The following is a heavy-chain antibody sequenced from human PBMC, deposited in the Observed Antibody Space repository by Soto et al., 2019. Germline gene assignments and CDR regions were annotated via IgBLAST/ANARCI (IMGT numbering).Heavy chain of an antibody. CDR1: GYTFTSYD. CDR2: MNPNSGNT. D-gene: IGHD6-19*01. Sequence: ASVKVSCKASGYTFTSYDINWVRQATGQGLEWMGWMNPNSGNTGYAQKFQGRVTMTRNTSISTAYMELSSLRSEDTAVYYCAKDPGASSDWHGGLYWGQGTLVTVSS. J-gene: IGHJ4*02. CDR3: AKDPGASSDWHGGLY. V-gene: IGHV1-8*01.